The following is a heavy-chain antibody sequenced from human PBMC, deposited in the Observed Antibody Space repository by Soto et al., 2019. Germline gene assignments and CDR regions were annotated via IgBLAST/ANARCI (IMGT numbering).Heavy chain of an antibody. V-gene: IGHV3-33*01. J-gene: IGHJ6*02. CDR3: ARVWFGELHTSSYYYYYGMDV. Sequence: LRLSCAASGFTFSSYGMHWVRQAPGKGLEWVAVIWYDGSNKYYADSVKGRFTISRDNSKNTLYLQMNSLRAEDTAVYYCARVWFGELHTSSYYYYYGMDVWGQGTTVTVSS. CDR1: GFTFSSYG. CDR2: IWYDGSNK. D-gene: IGHD3-10*01.